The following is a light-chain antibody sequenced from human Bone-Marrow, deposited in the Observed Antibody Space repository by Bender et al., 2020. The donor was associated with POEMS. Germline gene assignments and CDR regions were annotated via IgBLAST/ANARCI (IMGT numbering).Light chain of an antibody. CDR1: SSDVGSYNL. CDR3: SSYTSSTLYV. J-gene: IGLJ1*01. CDR2: EGN. Sequence: QSALTQPASVSGSPGQSIAISCTGSSSDVGSYNLVSWYQQHPGKAPKLLIYEGNKRPSGVSNRFSGSKSGNTASLTISGLQGEDEADYYCSSYTSSTLYVFGSGTKVTAL. V-gene: IGLV2-14*02.